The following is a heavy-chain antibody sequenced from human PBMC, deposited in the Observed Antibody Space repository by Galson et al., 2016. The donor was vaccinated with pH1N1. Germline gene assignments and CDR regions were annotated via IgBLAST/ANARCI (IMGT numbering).Heavy chain of an antibody. CDR2: ILAIFGTT. Sequence: SVKVSCKAPGGTYNNDAVTWVRQAPGQGLEWVGGILAIFGTTNYAQKFQGRVTITTDESTSTAFMELKSLRSDDTALYFCARAEGEWIALPWVSWGQGILVTVSS. CDR1: GGTYNNDA. J-gene: IGHJ5*01. CDR3: ARAEGEWIALPWVS. V-gene: IGHV1-69*05. D-gene: IGHD3-16*01.